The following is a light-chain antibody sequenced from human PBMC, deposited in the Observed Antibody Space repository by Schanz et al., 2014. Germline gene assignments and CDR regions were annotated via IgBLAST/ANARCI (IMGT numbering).Light chain of an antibody. CDR2: DVN. Sequence: QSALTQPASVSGSPGQSITISCTGTSSDVGGYDYVSWYQQHPGKAPKLMIYDVNNRPSGVSIRFSGSKSGNTASLTISGLQAEDEASYSCSSYTTTSTLLFGGGTKVTVL. CDR1: SSDVGGYDY. J-gene: IGLJ2*01. CDR3: SSYTTTSTLL. V-gene: IGLV2-14*03.